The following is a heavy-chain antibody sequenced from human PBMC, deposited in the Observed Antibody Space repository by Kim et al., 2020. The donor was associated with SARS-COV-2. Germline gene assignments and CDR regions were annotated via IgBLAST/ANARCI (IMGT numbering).Heavy chain of an antibody. Sequence: GGSLRLSCAASGFTFSDYYMSWIRQAPGKGLEWVSYISSSSSYTNYADSVKGRFTISRDNAKNSLYLQMNSLRAEDTAVYYCARDLAHRSSSWYLDSSGSFDYWGQGTLVTVSS. V-gene: IGHV3-11*06. CDR3: ARDLAHRSSSWYLDSSGSFDY. D-gene: IGHD6-13*01. J-gene: IGHJ4*02. CDR1: GFTFSDYY. CDR2: ISSSSSYT.